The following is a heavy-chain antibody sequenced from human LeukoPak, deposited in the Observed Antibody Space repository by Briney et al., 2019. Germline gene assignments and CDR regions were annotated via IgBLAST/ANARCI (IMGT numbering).Heavy chain of an antibody. Sequence: GGSLRLSCAASGFTFSSYAMHWVRQAPGKGLEWVAVISYDGSNKYYAESVKGRFTISRDYSKNTLYLQMNSLRAEDTAVYYCAREEGLVLDYWGQGTLVTVSS. V-gene: IGHV3-30-3*01. CDR3: AREEGLVLDY. CDR2: ISYDGSNK. J-gene: IGHJ4*02. D-gene: IGHD2-8*02. CDR1: GFTFSSYA.